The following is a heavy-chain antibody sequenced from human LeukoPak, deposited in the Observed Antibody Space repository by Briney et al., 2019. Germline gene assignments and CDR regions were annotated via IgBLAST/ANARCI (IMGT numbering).Heavy chain of an antibody. D-gene: IGHD6-13*01. CDR1: GFTFSSYW. Sequence: GGSLRLSCAASGFTFSSYWMSWVRQAPGKGLEWVSAISGSGDSTYYGDSVKGRFTISRDNSKNTLYLQMNSLRAEDTAVYYCAKTRPLDSSSWSHGDYWGQGTLVTVSS. V-gene: IGHV3-23*01. CDR2: ISGSGDST. J-gene: IGHJ4*02. CDR3: AKTRPLDSSSWSHGDY.